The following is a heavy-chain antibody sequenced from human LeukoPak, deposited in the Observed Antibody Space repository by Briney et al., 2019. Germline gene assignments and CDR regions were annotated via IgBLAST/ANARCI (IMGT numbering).Heavy chain of an antibody. V-gene: IGHV3-23*01. CDR3: AKGGSTVTTEDVVDY. CDR1: AFTFSRSA. Sequence: EPGGSLRLSCAASAFTFSRSAMSWVRQAPGKGLELVSVISGGGANTNYADSVKGRFTISRDNSNNTLSLQMNSLRVEDTAVYYCAKGGSTVTTEDVVDYWGQGTLVTVSS. D-gene: IGHD4-17*01. CDR2: ISGGGANT. J-gene: IGHJ4*02.